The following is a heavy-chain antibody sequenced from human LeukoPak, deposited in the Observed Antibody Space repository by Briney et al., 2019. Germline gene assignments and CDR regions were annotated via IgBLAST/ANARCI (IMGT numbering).Heavy chain of an antibody. CDR3: ATGIHLYCSSTSCYSSFDY. CDR1: GYSFTSYW. CDR2: IYPGDSDT. V-gene: IGHV5-51*01. Sequence: GESLKISCKDSGYSFTSYWIGWVRQMPGKGLEWMGIIYPGDSDTRYSPSFQGQVTISADKSISTAYLQWSSLKASDTAMYYCATGIHLYCSSTSCYSSFDYWGQGTLVTVSS. J-gene: IGHJ4*02. D-gene: IGHD2-2*01.